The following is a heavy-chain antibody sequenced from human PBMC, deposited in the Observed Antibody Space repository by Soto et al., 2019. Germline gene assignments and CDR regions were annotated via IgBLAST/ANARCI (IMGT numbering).Heavy chain of an antibody. D-gene: IGHD2-2*01. CDR2: IRPYNGDT. J-gene: IGHJ4*02. Sequence: ASVKVSCKASGYPFTSFGISWVRQAPGQGVEWMGWIRPYNGDTNSAQNLQGRLTMTTDTSTNTAYIELRSLRSDDTGVYYCARKGVTSGWDGGGHDYWGQGTLVTGS. CDR1: GYPFTSFG. CDR3: ARKGVTSGWDGGGHDY. V-gene: IGHV1-18*04.